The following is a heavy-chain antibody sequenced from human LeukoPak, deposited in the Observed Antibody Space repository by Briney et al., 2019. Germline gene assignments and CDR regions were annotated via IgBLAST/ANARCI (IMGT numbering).Heavy chain of an antibody. CDR2: ISWNSGSI. CDR3: AKEKAGYYDSSGFDAFDI. V-gene: IGHV3-9*01. J-gene: IGHJ3*02. CDR1: GLTFDDYA. Sequence: TGGSLRLSCAASGLTFDDYAMHWVRQAPGKGLEWVSGISWNSGSIGYADSVKGRFTISRDNAKNSLYLQMNSLRAEDTALYYCAKEKAGYYDSSGFDAFDIWGQGTMVTVSS. D-gene: IGHD3-22*01.